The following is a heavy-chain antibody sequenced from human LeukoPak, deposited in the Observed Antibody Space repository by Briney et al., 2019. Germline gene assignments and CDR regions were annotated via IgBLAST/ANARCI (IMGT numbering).Heavy chain of an antibody. V-gene: IGHV4-34*01. Sequence: SSETLSLTCAVYGGSFSGYYWSWTRQPPGKGLEWIGEINHSGSTNYNPSLKSRVTISVDTSKNQFSLKLSSVTAADTAVYYCARGWPPYSSSWYYFDYWGQGTLVTVSS. D-gene: IGHD6-13*01. CDR2: INHSGST. CDR1: GGSFSGYY. J-gene: IGHJ4*02. CDR3: ARGWPPYSSSWYYFDY.